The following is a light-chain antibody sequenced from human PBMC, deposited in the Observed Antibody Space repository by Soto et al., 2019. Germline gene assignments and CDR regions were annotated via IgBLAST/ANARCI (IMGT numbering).Light chain of an antibody. CDR1: QSLVYSDGNTY. CDR2: AVS. V-gene: IGKV2-30*01. CDR3: MQGSYCPLT. J-gene: IGKJ4*01. Sequence: EVVVTQFPLSLPVTLGRPASIACRPSQSLVYSDGNTYLTWFQQRPGQSPRRLLFAVSKLHYGVPGRFGGSESGTDFTLGISSVQAEDVGVYYCMQGSYCPLTFGGGTKVEIK.